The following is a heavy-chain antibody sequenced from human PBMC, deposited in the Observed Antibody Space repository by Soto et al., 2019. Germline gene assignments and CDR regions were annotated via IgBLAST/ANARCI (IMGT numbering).Heavy chain of an antibody. J-gene: IGHJ5*02. Sequence: QVQLVQSGGGVVQPGRSLRLSCAASGFDFNTYGLHWVRQAPGKGLEWVAGISFDGGNQYYADSVKGRFTISRDKSNNPLDLQMNSLGAEDTATYYCAKESSVTAAGSGGWFDPWGQGTLVIVAS. CDR1: GFDFNTYG. CDR3: AKESSVTAAGSGGWFDP. V-gene: IGHV3-30*18. CDR2: ISFDGGNQ. D-gene: IGHD6-13*01.